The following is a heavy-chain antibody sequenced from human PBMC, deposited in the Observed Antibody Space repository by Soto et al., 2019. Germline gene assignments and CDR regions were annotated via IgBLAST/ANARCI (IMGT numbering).Heavy chain of an antibody. D-gene: IGHD4-17*01. CDR2: IYWDDDK. J-gene: IGHJ4*02. V-gene: IGHV2-5*02. CDR3: AHRGYDYGDLYYFDY. CDR1: GFSLSTSGVG. Sequence: QITLKESGPTLVKPTQTLTLTCTFSGFSLSTSGVGVGWIRQPPGKALEWLALIYWDDDKRYSPSLKNRLTITKDTSKNQVVLTMTNMDPVDTATYYCAHRGYDYGDLYYFDYWGQGALVTVSS.